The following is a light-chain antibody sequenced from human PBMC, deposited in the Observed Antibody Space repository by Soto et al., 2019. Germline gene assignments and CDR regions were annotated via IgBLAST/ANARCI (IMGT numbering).Light chain of an antibody. V-gene: IGKV3-20*01. CDR2: AAS. CDR1: QSVSNNW. Sequence: EIVLTQSPATLSLSPGERATLSCMASQSVSNNWLAWYQQKPGQAPRLLIYAASSRPGGIPDKFSGSGSGTDFTLTINRLEPEDFAVFYCQQYGTSPYTFAQGTKLEI. J-gene: IGKJ2*01. CDR3: QQYGTSPYT.